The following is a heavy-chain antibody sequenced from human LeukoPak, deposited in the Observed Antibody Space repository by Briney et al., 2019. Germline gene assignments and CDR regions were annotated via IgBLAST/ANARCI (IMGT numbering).Heavy chain of an antibody. V-gene: IGHV4-39*01. CDR1: GGSIGSTSYY. D-gene: IGHD6-19*01. Sequence: SETLSLTCTVSGGSIGSTSYYWGWIRQPPGKGLEWIGSIYYSGSTYYNPSLKSRITISVDTSKNQFSLKLSSVTAADTAVYYCARLAIYSSGEDYWGQGNPGHRLL. J-gene: IGHJ4*02. CDR3: ARLAIYSSGEDY. CDR2: IYYSGST.